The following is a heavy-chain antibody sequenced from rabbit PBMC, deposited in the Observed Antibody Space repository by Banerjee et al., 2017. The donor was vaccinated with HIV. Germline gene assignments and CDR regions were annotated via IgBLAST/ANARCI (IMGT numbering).Heavy chain of an antibody. CDR3: ARSYAASSSYGFAMNL. CDR1: GFSFSNGYV. J-gene: IGHJ4*01. V-gene: IGHV1S45*01. CDR2: INTSSGNT. Sequence: QEQLVESGGGLVKPGASLTLTCKASGFSFSNGYVMCWVRQAPGKGLEWIACINTSSGNTVYASWVNGRFTISKTSSTTVDLKMTSLTAADTATYFCARSYAASSSYGFAMNLWGQGTLVTVS. D-gene: IGHD6-1*01.